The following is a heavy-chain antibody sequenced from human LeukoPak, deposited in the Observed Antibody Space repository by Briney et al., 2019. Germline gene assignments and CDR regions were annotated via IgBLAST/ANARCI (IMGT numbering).Heavy chain of an antibody. CDR2: ISTYNGET. D-gene: IGHD3-3*01. CDR1: GYTFTSYA. J-gene: IGHJ4*02. CDR3: AREDNLMDFWGGYSDY. Sequence: ASXXXSXKASGYTFTSYAISGGRQAPGEGGEWMGWISTYNGETKCAQKLQGRVTMTTDTSTSTACMELRSLRSDDTAVYYCAREDNLMDFWGGYSDYWGQGTLVTVSS. V-gene: IGHV1-18*01.